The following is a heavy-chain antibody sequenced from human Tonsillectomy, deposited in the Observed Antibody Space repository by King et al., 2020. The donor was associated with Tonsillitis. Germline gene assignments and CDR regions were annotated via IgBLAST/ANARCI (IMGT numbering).Heavy chain of an antibody. CDR3: AREFPTAMAPFDS. J-gene: IGHJ4*02. CDR2: ISYDGTNK. CDR1: GFTFSLYS. Sequence: QLVQSGGGVVQPGRSLRLSCAASGFTFSLYSMHWVRQAPGKGLEWVSVISYDGTNKYYAESVKGRFTISRDNFKNTLDLQMNSLRAEDTAMYYCAREFPTAMAPFDSWGQGTLVTVSS. V-gene: IGHV3-30*04. D-gene: IGHD5-18*01.